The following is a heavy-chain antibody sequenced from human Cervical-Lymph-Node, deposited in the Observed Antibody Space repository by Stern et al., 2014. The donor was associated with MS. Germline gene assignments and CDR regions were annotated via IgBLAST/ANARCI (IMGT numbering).Heavy chain of an antibody. Sequence: MQLVESGAEVKKPGSPVKVSCKASGGTFSSYAISWVRQAPGQGLEWLGGIIPIFGTANYAQKFQGRVTITADESTSTAYMELSSLRSEDTAVYYCARKAYGDYGWFDPWGQGTLVTVSS. V-gene: IGHV1-69*01. D-gene: IGHD4-17*01. CDR1: GGTFSSYA. J-gene: IGHJ5*02. CDR2: IIPIFGTA. CDR3: ARKAYGDYGWFDP.